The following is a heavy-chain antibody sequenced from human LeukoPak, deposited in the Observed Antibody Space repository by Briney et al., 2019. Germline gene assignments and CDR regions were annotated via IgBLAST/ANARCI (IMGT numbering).Heavy chain of an antibody. D-gene: IGHD5-12*01. CDR1: GYTFTSYY. Sequence: GASVKVSCKASGYTFTSYYIHWVRQAPGQGLEWMGRINPSGGSTSYAKKFQGRVTMTSDTSTSTVYMELSSLRSEDTAVYYWAGDSSLATITYAVDIWGQGTMVTVSS. CDR3: AGDSSLATITYAVDI. J-gene: IGHJ3*02. V-gene: IGHV1-46*01. CDR2: INPSGGST.